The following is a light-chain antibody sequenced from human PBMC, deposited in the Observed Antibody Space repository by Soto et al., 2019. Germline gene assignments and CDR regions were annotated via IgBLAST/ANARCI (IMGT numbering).Light chain of an antibody. CDR1: SSDVGAYNF. CDR3: SSYATSSTTLYV. V-gene: IGLV2-14*01. J-gene: IGLJ1*01. Sequence: QSALTQPASVSGSPGQSITLSCTGTSSDVGAYNFVSWFQQHPGKPPKLIIFEVSHRPSGISNRFSGSKSGNTASLTISGLQAEDEADYHCSSYATSSTTLYVFGTGTKVTVL. CDR2: EVS.